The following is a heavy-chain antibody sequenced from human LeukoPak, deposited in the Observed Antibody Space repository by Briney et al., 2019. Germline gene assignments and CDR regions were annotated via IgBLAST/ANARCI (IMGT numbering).Heavy chain of an antibody. CDR2: ISSSSSTI. Sequence: GGSLRLSCAASGFTFDDYGMSWVRQAPGKGLEWVSYISSSSSTIYYADSVKGRFTISRDNAKNSLYLQLNSLRDEDTAVYYCARAATYYYDSSGYYPYAFDIWGQGTMVTVSS. D-gene: IGHD3-22*01. J-gene: IGHJ3*02. CDR1: GFTFDDYG. V-gene: IGHV3-48*02. CDR3: ARAATYYYDSSGYYPYAFDI.